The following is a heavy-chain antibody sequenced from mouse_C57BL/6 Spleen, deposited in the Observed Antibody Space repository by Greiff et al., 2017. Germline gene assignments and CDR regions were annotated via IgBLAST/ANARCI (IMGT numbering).Heavy chain of an antibody. V-gene: IGHV5-16*01. J-gene: IGHJ2*01. CDR3: ARPNWDGADYFDY. CDR2: INYDGSST. Sequence: VQLKESEGGLVQPGSSMKLSCTASGFTFSDYYMAWVRQVPEKGLEWVANINYDGSSTYYLDSLKSRFIISRDNAKNILYLQMSSLKSEDTATYYCARPNWDGADYFDYWGQGTTLTVSS. CDR1: GFTFSDYY. D-gene: IGHD4-1*01.